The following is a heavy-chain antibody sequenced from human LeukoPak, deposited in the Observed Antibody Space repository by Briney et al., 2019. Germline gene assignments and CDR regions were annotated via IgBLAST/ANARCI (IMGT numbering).Heavy chain of an antibody. CDR1: GYSFTSYW. CDR2: IYPGDSDT. Sequence: GESLKISCKGSGYSFTSYWIGWVRQMPGKGLEWMGIIYPGDSDTRYSPSFQGQVTISADKSIITAYLQWSSLKAPDTAMYYCARTGYSSGWYGSFDIWGQGTLVTVSS. V-gene: IGHV5-51*01. J-gene: IGHJ3*02. D-gene: IGHD6-13*01. CDR3: ARTGYSSGWYGSFDI.